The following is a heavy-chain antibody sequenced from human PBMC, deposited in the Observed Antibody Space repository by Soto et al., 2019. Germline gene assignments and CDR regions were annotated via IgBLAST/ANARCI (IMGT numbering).Heavy chain of an antibody. CDR3: ARDLGGWPDY. D-gene: IGHD6-19*01. V-gene: IGHV1-3*01. Sequence: QVQLVQSGAEVKKPGASVKVSCKASGYTFTSCAIHWVRQAPGQRLEWMGWINAGNGNTKYSQKFQDRVTITRDTSASTAYMELSSLRSQDTAVYYCARDLGGWPDYWGQGPLVTVSS. CDR1: GYTFTSCA. CDR2: INAGNGNT. J-gene: IGHJ4*02.